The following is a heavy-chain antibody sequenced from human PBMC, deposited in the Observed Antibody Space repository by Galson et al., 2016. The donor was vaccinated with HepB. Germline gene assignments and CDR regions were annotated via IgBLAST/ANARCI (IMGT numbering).Heavy chain of an antibody. CDR2: IWNDGKNK. D-gene: IGHD6-25*01. Sequence: SLRLSCAASGFTFSSYGMHWVRQAPGKGLEWVAVIWNDGKNKQYADSVKGRFTISRDNSRDTLFLLMTSLRAEDTAVYYCARDPGGSSGYGMDFWGQGVLVTVSS. CDR1: GFTFSSYG. CDR3: ARDPGGSSGYGMDF. J-gene: IGHJ4*02. V-gene: IGHV3-33*01.